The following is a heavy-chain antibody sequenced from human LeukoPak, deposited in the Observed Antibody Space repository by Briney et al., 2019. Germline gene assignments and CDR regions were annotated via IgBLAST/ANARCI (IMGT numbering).Heavy chain of an antibody. CDR1: GGSISSYY. CDR3: AREGELGYCSSTSCPFDY. D-gene: IGHD2-2*01. V-gene: IGHV4-59*01. J-gene: IGHJ4*02. CDR2: IYYSGST. Sequence: PSETLSLTCTVSGGSISSYYWSWIRQPPGKGLEWIWYIYYSGSTNYNPYLKSRVTISVDTSKNQFSLKLSSVTAADTDVYYCAREGELGYCSSTSCPFDYWGQGTLVTVSS.